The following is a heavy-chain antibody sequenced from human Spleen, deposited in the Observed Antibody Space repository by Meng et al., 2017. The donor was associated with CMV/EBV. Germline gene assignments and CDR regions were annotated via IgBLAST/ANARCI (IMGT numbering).Heavy chain of an antibody. V-gene: IGHV5-51*01. D-gene: IGHD3/OR15-3a*01. CDR2: IYPGDSDT. J-gene: IGHJ4*02. CDR3: VRRVGLVLGGTHFDH. CDR1: GYAFTGPR. Sequence: GYAFTGPRNGWGRRRPGKGLEWMGVIYPGDSDTRYSPSFQGQVTISADRSINTAYLHWSSLKASDTAIYYCVRRVGLVLGGTHFDHWGQGTLVTVSS.